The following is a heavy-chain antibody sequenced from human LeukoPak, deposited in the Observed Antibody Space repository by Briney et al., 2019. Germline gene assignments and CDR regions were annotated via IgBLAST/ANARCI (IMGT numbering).Heavy chain of an antibody. D-gene: IGHD5-24*01. Sequence: PGWSLRLSCAASGFTFSSYAMHWVRQAPGKGLEWVAVISYDGSNKYYADSVKGRFTISRDNSKNTLYLQMNSLRAEDTAVYYCARDFEMATITDAFDIWGQGTMVTVSS. J-gene: IGHJ3*02. V-gene: IGHV3-30*04. CDR2: ISYDGSNK. CDR1: GFTFSSYA. CDR3: ARDFEMATITDAFDI.